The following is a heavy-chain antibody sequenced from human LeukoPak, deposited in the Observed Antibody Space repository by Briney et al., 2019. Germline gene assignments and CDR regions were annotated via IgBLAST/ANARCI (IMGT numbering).Heavy chain of an antibody. CDR2: ISPYNGNT. J-gene: IGHJ4*02. D-gene: IGHD6-19*01. V-gene: IGHV1-18*01. Sequence: ASVKVSCKASGYDXTSVGITWVRRAPGQGFEWMGWISPYNGNTRYAQKFQGRVAMTTDTSTTTAYMELRGLRFNETAVYYCARAGPGSGWYFDYWGQGTLVTVSS. CDR1: GYDXTSVG. CDR3: ARAGPGSGWYFDY.